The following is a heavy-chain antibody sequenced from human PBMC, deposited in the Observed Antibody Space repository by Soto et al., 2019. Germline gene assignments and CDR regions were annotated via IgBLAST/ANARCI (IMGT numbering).Heavy chain of an antibody. CDR3: AASDYSMYYYYGMDV. CDR2: IVVGSGNT. CDR1: GFTFTSSA. D-gene: IGHD4-4*01. V-gene: IGHV1-58*01. Sequence: SVKVSCKASGFTFTSSAVQWVRQARGQRLEWIGWIVVGSGNTNYAQKFQERVTITRDMSTSTAYMELSSLRSEDTAVYYCAASDYSMYYYYGMDVWGQGTTVTVSS. J-gene: IGHJ6*02.